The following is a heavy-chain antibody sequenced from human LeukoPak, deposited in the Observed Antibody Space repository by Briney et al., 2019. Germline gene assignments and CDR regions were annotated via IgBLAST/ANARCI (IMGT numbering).Heavy chain of an antibody. J-gene: IGHJ5*02. Sequence: GGSLRLSCAASGFTFSSYAMHWVRQAPGKGLEWVAVISYDGSNKYYADSVKGRFTISRDNSKNTLYLQMNSLRAEDTAVYYCARDRNYYDSSGYYALSWFDPWGQGTLVTVSS. V-gene: IGHV3-30-3*01. CDR1: GFTFSSYA. D-gene: IGHD3-22*01. CDR3: ARDRNYYDSSGYYALSWFDP. CDR2: ISYDGSNK.